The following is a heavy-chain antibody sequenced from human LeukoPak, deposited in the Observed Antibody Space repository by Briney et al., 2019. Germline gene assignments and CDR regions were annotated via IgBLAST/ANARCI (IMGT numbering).Heavy chain of an antibody. Sequence: ASVKVSCKASGYTFTSYGISWVRQAPGQGLEWMGWISAYNGNTNYAQKLQGRVTMTTDTSTSTAYKELRSLRSDDTAVYYCARDYGGNSGWDYWGQGTLVTVSS. CDR2: ISAYNGNT. CDR3: ARDYGGNSGWDY. J-gene: IGHJ4*02. D-gene: IGHD4-23*01. V-gene: IGHV1-18*01. CDR1: GYTFTSYG.